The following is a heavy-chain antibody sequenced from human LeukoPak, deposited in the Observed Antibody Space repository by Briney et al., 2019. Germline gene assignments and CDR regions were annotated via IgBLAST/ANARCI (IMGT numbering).Heavy chain of an antibody. CDR2: ISSSSSYI. V-gene: IGHV3-21*01. CDR1: GFTFSSYS. CDR3: ARKGEVTAPTKNAFDI. D-gene: IGHD2-21*02. J-gene: IGHJ3*02. Sequence: GGSLRLSCAASGFTFSSYSMNWVRQAPGKGLEWVSSISSSSSYIYYADSVKGRFTISRDNAKNSLFLQMNSLRAEDTALYFCARKGEVTAPTKNAFDIWGQGTMVTVSS.